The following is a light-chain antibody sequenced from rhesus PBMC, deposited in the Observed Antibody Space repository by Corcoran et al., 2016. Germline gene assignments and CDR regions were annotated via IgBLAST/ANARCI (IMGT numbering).Light chain of an antibody. CDR1: QGISSW. CDR2: KAS. V-gene: IGKV1-22*01. CDR3: QQYSSRRT. J-gene: IGKJ1*01. Sequence: DIQMTQSPSSLSASVGDTVTITCRASQGISSWLAWYQQKPGKAPKLLIYKASSLQIGVPSRFSGSGSGTDFTLTISSLQSDDFATYYCQQYSSRRTFGQGTKVEIK.